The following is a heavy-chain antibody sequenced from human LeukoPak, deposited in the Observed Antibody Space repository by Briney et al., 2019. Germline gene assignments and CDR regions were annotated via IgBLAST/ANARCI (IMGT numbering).Heavy chain of an antibody. CDR3: ARGHGSGSYEAIDY. Sequence: GGSLRLSCAASGFTFDDYGMSWVRQAPEKGLEWVSGVNWNGRSTGYAGSVKGRFTISRDDAKNSLYLQMNSLRAEDTALYYCARGHGSGSYEAIDYWGQGTLVTVSS. CDR1: GFTFDDYG. J-gene: IGHJ4*02. V-gene: IGHV3-20*04. CDR2: VNWNGRST. D-gene: IGHD3-10*01.